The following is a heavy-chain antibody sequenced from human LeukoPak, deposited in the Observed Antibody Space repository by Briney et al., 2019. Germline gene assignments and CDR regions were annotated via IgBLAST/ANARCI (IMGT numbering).Heavy chain of an antibody. CDR3: ARDLRYGVVLETNDRGNY. Sequence: GSLRLSCAASGFTLSDYSMNWVRQAPGKGLEWVSTISSDPNYIYYGASVRGRFTISRDNAENSLFLQMNSLRAEDTAVYYCARDLRYGVVLETNDRGNYWGQGTLVVVSS. V-gene: IGHV3-21*01. D-gene: IGHD5-18*01. CDR2: ISSDPNYI. CDR1: GFTLSDYS. J-gene: IGHJ4*02.